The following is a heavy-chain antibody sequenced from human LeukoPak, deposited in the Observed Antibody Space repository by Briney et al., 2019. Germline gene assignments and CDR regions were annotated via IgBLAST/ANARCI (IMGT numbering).Heavy chain of an antibody. CDR1: GYTLTSYY. J-gene: IGHJ4*02. CDR2: INPSGGTT. CDR3: ARAADYYDSSGPQGY. D-gene: IGHD3-22*01. V-gene: IGHV1-46*01. Sequence: ASVKVSCKTSGYTLTSYYMHWVRQAPGQGLEWMGIINPSGGTTSYAQKFQGRVTMTRDTSTSTVYMELSSLRSEDTAVYYCARAADYYDSSGPQGYWGQGTLVTVSS.